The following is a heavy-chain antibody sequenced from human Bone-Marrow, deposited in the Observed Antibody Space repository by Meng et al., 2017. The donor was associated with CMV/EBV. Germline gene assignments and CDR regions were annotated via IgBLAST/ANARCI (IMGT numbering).Heavy chain of an antibody. CDR2: IKQDGSEK. V-gene: IGHV3-7*01. Sequence: GESLKISCAASGFTFSSYWMSWVRQAPGKGLEWVGNIKQDGSEKNYVDSVKGRFTISRDNARNSLYLNLDSLRAQDTAVYYCARVFTREGSAFNAFDIWGQGTVVTVSS. CDR1: GFTFSSYW. D-gene: IGHD2-15*01. CDR3: ARVFTREGSAFNAFDI. J-gene: IGHJ3*02.